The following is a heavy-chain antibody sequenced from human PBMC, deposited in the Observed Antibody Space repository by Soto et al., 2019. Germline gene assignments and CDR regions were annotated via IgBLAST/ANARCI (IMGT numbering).Heavy chain of an antibody. J-gene: IGHJ4*02. CDR2: IYYSGST. CDR1: GGSISSSSYY. Sequence: QLQLQESGPGLVKPSETLSLTCTVSGGSISSSSYYWGWIRQPPGKGLEWIGSIYYSGSTYYNPSRKSRVTISVDTAKNQFSLKLSSVTAADTAVYYCARLWSSGYVDYWGQGTLVTVSS. V-gene: IGHV4-39*01. D-gene: IGHD6-19*01. CDR3: ARLWSSGYVDY.